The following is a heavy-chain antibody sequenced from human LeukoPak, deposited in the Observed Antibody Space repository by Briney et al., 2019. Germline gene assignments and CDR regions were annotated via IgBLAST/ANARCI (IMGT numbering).Heavy chain of an antibody. CDR3: AREGSSRYYFDY. J-gene: IGHJ4*02. V-gene: IGHV3-23*01. CDR2: ISGSGGST. D-gene: IGHD6-6*01. Sequence: GSLRLSCAASGFTFSSYAMSWVRQAPGKGLEWVSAISGSGGSTYYADSVKGRFTISRDNSKNTLYLQMNSLRAEDTAVYYCAREGSSRYYFDYWGQGTLVTVSS. CDR1: GFTFSSYA.